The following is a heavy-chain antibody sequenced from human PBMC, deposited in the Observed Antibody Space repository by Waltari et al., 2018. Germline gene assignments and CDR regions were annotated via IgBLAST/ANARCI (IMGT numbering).Heavy chain of an antibody. CDR1: GFTFSSYA. D-gene: IGHD6-13*01. J-gene: IGHJ6*02. Sequence: QVQLVESGGGVVQPGRSLRLSCAASGFTFSSYAMHWVRQAPGKGLEWVAVISYDGSNKYYADSVKGRFTISRDNSKNTLYLQMNSLRAEDTAVYYCARGEGSWSYGMDVWGQGTTVTV. V-gene: IGHV3-30-3*01. CDR3: ARGEGSWSYGMDV. CDR2: ISYDGSNK.